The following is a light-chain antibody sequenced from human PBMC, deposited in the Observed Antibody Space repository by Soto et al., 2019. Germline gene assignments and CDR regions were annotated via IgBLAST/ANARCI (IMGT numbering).Light chain of an antibody. CDR2: GAS. V-gene: IGKV3-15*01. CDR3: QQYKNWPPVT. J-gene: IGKJ2*01. Sequence: EIVMTQSPATLSVSPGGRATLSCRASQSVSSNLARYQQKPGQAPRLLIYGASTRATGIPARFSGSGSGTEFTLTISSLQSEDFAVYYCQQYKNWPPVTFGQGTKLEIK. CDR1: QSVSSN.